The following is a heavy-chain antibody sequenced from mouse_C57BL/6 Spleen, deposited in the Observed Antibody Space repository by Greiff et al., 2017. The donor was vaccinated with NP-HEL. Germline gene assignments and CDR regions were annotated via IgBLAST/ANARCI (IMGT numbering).Heavy chain of an antibody. CDR1: GFTFSSYA. CDR3: ARDEGDYGSSYPAWFAY. D-gene: IGHD1-1*01. CDR2: ISDGGSYT. Sequence: EVKLVESGGGLVKPGGSLKLSCAASGFTFSSYAMSWVRQTPEKRLEWVATISDGGSYTYYPDNVKGRFTISRDNAKNNLYLQMSHLKYEETAMYYCARDEGDYGSSYPAWFAYWGQGTLVTVSA. J-gene: IGHJ3*01. V-gene: IGHV5-4*01.